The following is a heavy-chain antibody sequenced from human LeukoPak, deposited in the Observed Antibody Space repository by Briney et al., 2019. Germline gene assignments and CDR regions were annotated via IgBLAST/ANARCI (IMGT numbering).Heavy chain of an antibody. D-gene: IGHD2-2*01. CDR2: IYSGGTT. V-gene: IGHV3-53*01. CDR3: ARDSSSHYYFDY. CDR1: GFTFSSYG. Sequence: GGSLRLSCAASGFTFSSYGVHWVRQAPGKGLEWVSIIYSGGTTYYYADSVQGRFTISRDNSQNTVYLQMDSLRAEDTAVYYCARDSSSHYYFDYWGQGTLVTVSS. J-gene: IGHJ4*02.